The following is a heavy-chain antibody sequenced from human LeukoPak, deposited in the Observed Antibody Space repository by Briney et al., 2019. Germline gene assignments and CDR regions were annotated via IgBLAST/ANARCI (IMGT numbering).Heavy chain of an antibody. CDR1: GGSFSGYY. CDR3: ARGRRGGISVLDPYFDY. J-gene: IGHJ4*02. D-gene: IGHD4-23*01. CDR2: INHSGST. Sequence: SETLSLTCAVYGGSFSGYYWSWIRQPPGKGLEWIGEINHSGSTNYNPSLKSRVTISVDTSKNQFSLKLSSVTAADTAVYYCARGRRGGISVLDPYFDYWGQGTLVTVSS. V-gene: IGHV4-34*01.